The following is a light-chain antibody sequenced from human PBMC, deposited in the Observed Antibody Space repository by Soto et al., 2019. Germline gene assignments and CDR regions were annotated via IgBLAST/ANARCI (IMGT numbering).Light chain of an antibody. CDR3: GSFTTNRIWV. J-gene: IGLJ3*02. CDR1: SSDVGAYNF. V-gene: IGLV2-14*01. Sequence: QSALTQPASVSGSPGQSITISCTGTSSDVGAYNFVSWYQQFPGKAPKLMIYEVSKRPSGVSNRFSGSKSGNTASLTISGLQVEDEADYICGSFTTNRIWVFGGGTKVTVL. CDR2: EVS.